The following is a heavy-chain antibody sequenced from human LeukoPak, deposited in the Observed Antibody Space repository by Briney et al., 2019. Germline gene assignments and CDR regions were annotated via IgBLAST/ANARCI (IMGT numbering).Heavy chain of an antibody. CDR2: INHSGST. CDR3: ARSDIVVVVADTLRYDSSGYFDY. CDR1: GGSFSAYY. D-gene: IGHD2-15*01. Sequence: PPETLSLTCAVYGGSFSAYYWTWIRQPPGKGLEWIGEINHSGSTNYNPSLKSRVTISIDTSKNQFSLKLSSVTAADTAVYYCARSDIVVVVADTLRYDSSGYFDYWGQGTLVTVSS. V-gene: IGHV4-34*01. J-gene: IGHJ4*02.